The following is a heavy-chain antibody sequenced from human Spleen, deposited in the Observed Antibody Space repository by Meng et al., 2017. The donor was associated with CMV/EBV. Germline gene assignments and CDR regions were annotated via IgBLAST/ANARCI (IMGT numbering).Heavy chain of an antibody. D-gene: IGHD3-9*01. Sequence: SETLSLTCTVSGDSITSYYWSWIRQPPGKGLEWIGYIYYSGSTNYNPSLKSRVTISVDTSKNQFSLKLSSVTAADTAVYYCARVPYYDILAGWSLGAFDIWGQGTMVTVSS. V-gene: IGHV4-59*01. CDR1: GDSITSYY. J-gene: IGHJ3*02. CDR3: ARVPYYDILAGWSLGAFDI. CDR2: IYYSGST.